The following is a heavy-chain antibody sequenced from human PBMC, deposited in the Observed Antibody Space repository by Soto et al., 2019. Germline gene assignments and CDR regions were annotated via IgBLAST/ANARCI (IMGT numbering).Heavy chain of an antibody. V-gene: IGHV1-18*01. CDR1: GYTFTSYC. D-gene: IGHD5-12*01. J-gene: IGHJ6*02. CDR2: ISAYNGNT. CDR3: ASGGGYSGYEINYYYGMDV. Sequence: ASVKVSCKASGYTFTSYCISWVREAPGQGLEWMGWISAYNGNTNYAQKLQGRVTMTTDTSTSTAYMELRSLRSDDTAVYYCASGGGYSGYEINYYYGMDVWGQGTTVTVSS.